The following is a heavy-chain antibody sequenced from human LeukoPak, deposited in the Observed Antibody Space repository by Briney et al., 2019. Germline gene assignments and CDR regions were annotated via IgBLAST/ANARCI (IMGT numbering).Heavy chain of an antibody. Sequence: GGSLRLACAASGLTVGFKCMSWVRQAPGKGLEWVSIIYSGGSSYYADSVKGRFTVSRDTSKNTLYLQMNSLRAEDTAVYYCATRPDGNDVPYFDYWGQGTLVTVSS. CDR3: ATRPDGNDVPYFDY. V-gene: IGHV3-66*01. J-gene: IGHJ4*02. CDR1: GLTVGFKC. D-gene: IGHD5-12*01. CDR2: IYSGGSS.